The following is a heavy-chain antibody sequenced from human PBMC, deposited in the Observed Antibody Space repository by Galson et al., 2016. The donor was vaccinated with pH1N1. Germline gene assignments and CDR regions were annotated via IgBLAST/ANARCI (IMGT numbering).Heavy chain of an antibody. CDR3: TRDLGRPREF. CDR1: GYTFTNYY. CDR2: IDPSGGGT. V-gene: IGHV1-46*01. D-gene: IGHD1-26*01. Sequence: SVKVSCKASGYTFTNYYFHWVRQAPGQGLEWMGVIDPSGGGTTYAPKFQARVTMTRDTSTTTVYLDLRCLKSEETAVYYCTRDLGRPREFWGQGTLVTVSS. J-gene: IGHJ4*02.